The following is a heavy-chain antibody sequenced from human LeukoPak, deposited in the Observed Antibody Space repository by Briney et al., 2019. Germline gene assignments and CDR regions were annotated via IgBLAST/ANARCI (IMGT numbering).Heavy chain of an antibody. CDR3: ARVGSGSYYY. D-gene: IGHD3-10*01. J-gene: IGHJ4*02. Sequence: GGSLRLSCAASEFTFSSYAMHWVRQAPGQGLEYVSAISSNGGSTYYANSVKGRFTISRDNSKNTLYLQMGSLRAEDMAVYYCARVGSGSYYYWGQGTLVTVSS. CDR1: EFTFSSYA. V-gene: IGHV3-64*01. CDR2: ISSNGGST.